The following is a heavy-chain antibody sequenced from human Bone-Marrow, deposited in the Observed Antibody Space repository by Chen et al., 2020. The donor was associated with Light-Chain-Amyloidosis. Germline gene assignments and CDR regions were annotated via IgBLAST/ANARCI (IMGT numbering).Heavy chain of an antibody. CDR3: ARDPPGGRSPLDY. CDR2: INPKSGGT. D-gene: IGHD1-26*01. CDR1: GYTFSDYY. J-gene: IGHJ4*02. Sequence: QVQLVQSGAEVKKPGASVKVSCQASGYTFSDYYMHWVRQAPGQGLEWMGWINPKSGGTNYAQKFQGRGTRTRDTSITTAYMELSRLRSDDTAVYYCARDPPGGRSPLDYWSQGTLVTVSS. V-gene: IGHV1-2*02.